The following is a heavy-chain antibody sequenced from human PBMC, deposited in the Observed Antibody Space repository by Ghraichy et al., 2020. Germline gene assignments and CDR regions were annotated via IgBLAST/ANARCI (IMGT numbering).Heavy chain of an antibody. V-gene: IGHV3-53*01. J-gene: IGHJ3*02. CDR3: EKDLEVEFRSASEI. CDR2: IYGGENT. CDR1: GFSVRTNY. Sequence: GGSLRLSCVASGFSVRTNYMSWVRQAPGKGLEFVSVIYGGENTNYADSVRGRFFISRDNSKNTVYLQMNNLRPEDTAVYYCEKDLEVEFRSASEIWGHGTMVTVSS. D-gene: IGHD2-15*01.